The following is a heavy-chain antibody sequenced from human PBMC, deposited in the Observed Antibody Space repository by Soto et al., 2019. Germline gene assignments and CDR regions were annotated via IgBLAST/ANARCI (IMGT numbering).Heavy chain of an antibody. CDR3: ARGYSRQPREY. V-gene: IGHV1-46*01. CDR2: INPTDGRT. J-gene: IGHJ4*02. D-gene: IGHD5-12*01. CDR1: GYTFTSNY. Sequence: ASVKVSCKASGYTFTSNYMHWVRQAPGQGLEWMGLINPTDGRTWYAEKFQGRVTMTRDTSTTTVYMELSSLRSEDTAMYYCARGYSRQPREYWGQGTLVTVSS.